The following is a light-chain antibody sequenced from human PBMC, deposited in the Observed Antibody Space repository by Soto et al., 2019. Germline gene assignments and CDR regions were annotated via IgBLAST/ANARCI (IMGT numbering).Light chain of an antibody. CDR1: SSDVGAYEY. Sequence: QSVLTQPASVSGSPGQSITISCTGTSSDVGAYEYVSWYQQHPGKAPKLLIYDVSNRPSGVSTRFSGSKSGNTASLTISGLQAEDHGDYHCTSYTTRRLYVFGSGTKVTVL. CDR2: DVS. CDR3: TSYTTRRLYV. J-gene: IGLJ1*01. V-gene: IGLV2-14*03.